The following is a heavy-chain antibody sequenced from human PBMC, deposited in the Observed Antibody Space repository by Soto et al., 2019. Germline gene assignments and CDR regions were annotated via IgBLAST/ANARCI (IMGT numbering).Heavy chain of an antibody. V-gene: IGHV1-18*01. CDR3: ERGGGAYDV. CDR1: GYIVTSFG. J-gene: IGHJ3*01. CDR2: ISEYGDS. Sequence: QVQLVQSGAEVKKPGATVKVSCKASGYIVTSFGINWVRQAPGQGLEWMGCISEYGDSNYSEKLQDRVSLTTDTYTNTAYMELRSLGSDDTGVYYCERGGGAYDVWGQGTKITVSS.